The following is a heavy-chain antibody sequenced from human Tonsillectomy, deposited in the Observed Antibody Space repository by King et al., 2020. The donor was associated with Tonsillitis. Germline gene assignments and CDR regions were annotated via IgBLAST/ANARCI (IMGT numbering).Heavy chain of an antibody. CDR1: GFFFTDHF. V-gene: IGHV1-2*02. J-gene: IGHJ3*02. D-gene: IGHD2-2*02. CDR3: ASDIPGVTTWDGALDI. CDR2: INPNSGGT. Sequence: QLVQSGAEVKKPGASVKVSCKASGFFFTDHFMHWVRQAPGQGLEWMGWINPNSGGTKYAQQFQGRVILTRDASTSTGYMELSSLRSDDTAVYYCASDIPGVTTWDGALDIWGQGTMVTVSS.